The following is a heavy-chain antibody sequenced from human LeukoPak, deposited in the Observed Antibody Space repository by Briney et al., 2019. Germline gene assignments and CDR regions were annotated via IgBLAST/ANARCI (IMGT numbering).Heavy chain of an antibody. Sequence: ASVKVSCKVSGYTLTELSMHWVRQAPGKGLEWMGGSDPEDGETIYAQKFQGRVTMTEDTSTDTAYMELSSLRSEDTAVYYCATGPYVWGSYRPFDYWGQGTLVTVSS. V-gene: IGHV1-24*01. CDR3: ATGPYVWGSYRPFDY. CDR2: SDPEDGET. D-gene: IGHD3-16*02. J-gene: IGHJ4*02. CDR1: GYTLTELS.